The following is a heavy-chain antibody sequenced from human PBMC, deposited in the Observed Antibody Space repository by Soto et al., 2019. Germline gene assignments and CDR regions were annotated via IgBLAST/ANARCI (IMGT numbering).Heavy chain of an antibody. Sequence: QVQLVQSGAEVKKPGASVKVSCKASGYTFSSYGINWVRQTPGQGLEWMGWISTYNDNTNYVQKFQGRVTMTTDTSTSTVYMELRSLRSDDTAVYYCARDGRKHWNLDYWGQGSLVTVSS. CDR2: ISTYNDNT. D-gene: IGHD1-1*01. J-gene: IGHJ4*02. CDR3: ARDGRKHWNLDY. V-gene: IGHV1-18*01. CDR1: GYTFSSYG.